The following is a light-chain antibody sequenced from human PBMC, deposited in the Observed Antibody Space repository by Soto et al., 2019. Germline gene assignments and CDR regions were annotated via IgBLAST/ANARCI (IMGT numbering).Light chain of an antibody. CDR3: QQYGTSPVN. J-gene: IGKJ3*01. CDR1: QRVVSSS. CDR2: GVS. Sequence: ELGLTQSPGTLSLSPGERATLSCRASQRVVSSSLAWYQQKPGQAPRLLMYGVSSRATGIPDRFSGSGSGTDFTLTISGLEPEDFAVYYFQQYGTSPVNFGHGTKVNIQ. V-gene: IGKV3-20*01.